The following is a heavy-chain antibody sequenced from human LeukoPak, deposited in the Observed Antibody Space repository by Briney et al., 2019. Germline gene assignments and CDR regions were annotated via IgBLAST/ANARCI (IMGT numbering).Heavy chain of an antibody. V-gene: IGHV3-21*01. CDR1: GFTFSSYS. CDR2: ISSSGSYI. D-gene: IGHD6-13*01. CDR3: ESSSWYGGFDY. Sequence: PGGSLRLSCAASGFTFSSYSMNWVRQAPGKGLEWVSSISSSGSYIHYADSVKGRFTISRDSAKNSLYLQMNSLRAEDTAVYYCESSSWYGGFDYWGQGTLVTVSS. J-gene: IGHJ4*02.